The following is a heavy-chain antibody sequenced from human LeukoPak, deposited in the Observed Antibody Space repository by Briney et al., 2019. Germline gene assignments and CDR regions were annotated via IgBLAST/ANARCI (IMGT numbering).Heavy chain of an antibody. V-gene: IGHV1-69*13. D-gene: IGHD2-2*01. CDR1: GGTFSSYA. Sequence: SVKFSCKASGGTFSSYAISWVRQAPGPGLEWMGSIIPIFGTANYAQKFQGRVTITADESTSTAYMELSSLRSEDTAVYYCATRYCSSTSCRNNWFDPWGQGTLVTVSS. J-gene: IGHJ5*02. CDR3: ATRYCSSTSCRNNWFDP. CDR2: IIPIFGTA.